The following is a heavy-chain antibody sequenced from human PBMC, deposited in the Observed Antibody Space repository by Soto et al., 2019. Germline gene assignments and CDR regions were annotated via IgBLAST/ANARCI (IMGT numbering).Heavy chain of an antibody. J-gene: IGHJ4*02. CDR1: VGSFSGYY. Sequence: SETLCITCAFYVGSFSGYYWGWIRQPPGKGLEWIGEINHSGSTNYNPSLKSRVTISVDTSKNQFSLKLSSVTAADTAVYYCARGGVDIVATERFYYFDYWGQGTMVTVSS. V-gene: IGHV4-34*01. CDR3: ARGGVDIVATERFYYFDY. D-gene: IGHD5-12*01. CDR2: INHSGST.